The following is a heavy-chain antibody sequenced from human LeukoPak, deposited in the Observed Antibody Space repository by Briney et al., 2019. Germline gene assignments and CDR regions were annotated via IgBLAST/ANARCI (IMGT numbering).Heavy chain of an antibody. V-gene: IGHV1-18*01. D-gene: IGHD1-1*01. CDR3: ARDGQAGTLIDY. Sequence: ASVKVSCKASGYTFTMNGISWVRQAPGQGLEWMGWTSTYNDKTNYAQRLQGRVTMTTDTSTSTAYMELRSLRSDDTAVYYCARDGQAGTLIDYWGQGTLVTVSS. J-gene: IGHJ4*02. CDR1: GYTFTMNG. CDR2: TSTYNDKT.